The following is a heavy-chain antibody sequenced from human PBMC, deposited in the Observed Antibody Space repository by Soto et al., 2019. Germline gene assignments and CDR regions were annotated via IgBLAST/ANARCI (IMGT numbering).Heavy chain of an antibody. J-gene: IGHJ5*02. Sequence: SETVSRTSSVSGGSITSGGYYWSWIRQPPGKGLEWIGYIYYSGSTYYNPSLKSRVTISLDTSKTQFSLKLSSVTAADTAVHYCARAGYSHGGNWFDPWGQGTLVTVAS. D-gene: IGHD5-18*01. CDR3: ARAGYSHGGNWFDP. CDR2: IYYSGST. V-gene: IGHV4-31*02. CDR1: GGSITSGGYY.